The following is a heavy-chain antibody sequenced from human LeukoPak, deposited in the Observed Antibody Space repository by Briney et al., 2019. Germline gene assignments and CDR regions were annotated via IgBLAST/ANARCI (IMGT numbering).Heavy chain of an antibody. CDR3: ARVGPVAYYYDSSGYFPYDY. V-gene: IGHV3-53*05. Sequence: GGSLRLTCAASGFTVSSNYMSWVRQAPGKGLEWVSVIYSGGSTYYADSVKGRFTISRDNSKNTLYLQMNSLRAEDTAVYYCARVGPVAYYYDSSGYFPYDYWGQGTLVTVSS. J-gene: IGHJ4*02. D-gene: IGHD3-22*01. CDR2: IYSGGST. CDR1: GFTVSSNY.